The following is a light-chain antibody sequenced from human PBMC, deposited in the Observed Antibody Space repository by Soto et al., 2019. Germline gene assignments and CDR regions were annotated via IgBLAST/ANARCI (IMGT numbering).Light chain of an antibody. CDR3: QHYAGGSRIT. CDR2: GAS. CDR1: QSVSSR. V-gene: IGKV3-20*01. J-gene: IGKJ5*01. Sequence: EIVMTQSPGTLSLSPGERATLSCRASQSVSSRLAWYQQRPGQAPRLLISGASSRATGIPDRFSGSGFGTDFTLTISRLEPEDFALYYCQHYAGGSRITFGQGTRLET.